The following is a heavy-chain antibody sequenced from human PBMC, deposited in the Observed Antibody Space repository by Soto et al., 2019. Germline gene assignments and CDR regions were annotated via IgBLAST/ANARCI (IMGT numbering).Heavy chain of an antibody. Sequence: EVQLLESGGGLVQPGGSLRLSCAASGFTFSNYAMTWVRQAPGKGLEWVSAINGDGGGNGGSTYYADSVKGRFTISRDNSRTTLYLHMNSPRVEGTAVYYCAKRPLNWYLGLDYWGQGALVTVSS. D-gene: IGHD2-8*02. V-gene: IGHV3-23*01. J-gene: IGHJ4*02. CDR3: AKRPLNWYLGLDY. CDR1: GFTFSNYA. CDR2: INGDGGGNGGST.